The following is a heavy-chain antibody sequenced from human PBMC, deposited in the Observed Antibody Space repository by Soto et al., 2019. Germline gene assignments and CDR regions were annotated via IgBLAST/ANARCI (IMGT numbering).Heavy chain of an antibody. CDR1: GYTFTSYA. V-gene: IGHV1-3*01. D-gene: IGHD3-9*01. J-gene: IGHJ5*02. CDR3: ARAHYDILTGYSLNWFDP. Sequence: QVQLVQSGAEVKKPGASVKVSCKASGYTFTSYAMHWVRQAPGQRLEGMGWINAGNGNTKYSQKFQGRVTITRDTSASTSYMELSSLRSEDTAVYYCARAHYDILTGYSLNWFDPWGQGTLVTVSS. CDR2: INAGNGNT.